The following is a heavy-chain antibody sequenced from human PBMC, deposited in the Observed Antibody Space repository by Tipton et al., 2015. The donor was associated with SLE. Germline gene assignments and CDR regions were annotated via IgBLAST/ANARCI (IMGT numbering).Heavy chain of an antibody. CDR3: ARERGRGGYSYGFFDY. V-gene: IGHV4-39*07. J-gene: IGHJ4*02. CDR2: INHSGIT. Sequence: TLSLTCTVSGGSISSSSYYWNWIRQPPGKGLEWIGEINHSGITNYNPSLKSRVTISVDTSKNQFSLKLSSVTAADTAVYYCARERGRGGYSYGFFDYWGQGTLVTVSS. CDR1: GGSISSSSYY. D-gene: IGHD5-18*01.